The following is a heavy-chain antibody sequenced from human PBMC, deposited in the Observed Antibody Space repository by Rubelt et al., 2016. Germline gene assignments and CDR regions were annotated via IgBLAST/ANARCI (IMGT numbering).Heavy chain of an antibody. Sequence: WIGEINHSGSTNYNPSLKSRVTISVDTSKNQFSLKLSSVTAADTAVYYCARGQYRLLKADWFDPWGQGTLVTVSS. CDR3: ARGQYRLLKADWFDP. J-gene: IGHJ5*02. V-gene: IGHV4-34*01. CDR2: INHSGST. D-gene: IGHD2-2*01.